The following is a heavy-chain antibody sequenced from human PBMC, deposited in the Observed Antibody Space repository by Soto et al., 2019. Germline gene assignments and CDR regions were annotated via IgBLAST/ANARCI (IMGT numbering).Heavy chain of an antibody. V-gene: IGHV4-30-2*01. J-gene: IGHJ6*02. Sequence: SETLSLTCAVSGGSISSGGYSWSWIRQPPGKGLEWIGYIYHSGSTYYNPSLKSRVTISVDRSKNQFSLKLSSVTAADTAVYYCARSGYSYGYSHYYYGMDVWGQGTTVTVSS. D-gene: IGHD5-18*01. CDR2: IYHSGST. CDR3: ARSGYSYGYSHYYYGMDV. CDR1: GGSISSGGYS.